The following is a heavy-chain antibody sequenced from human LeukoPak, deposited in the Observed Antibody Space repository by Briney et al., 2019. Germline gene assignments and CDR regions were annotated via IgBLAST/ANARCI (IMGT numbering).Heavy chain of an antibody. CDR3: ARRGIYYYDSSGYYCDAFDI. Sequence: ASVLISCNASADTFTGYYMHSVGQAPGEGVVGRGWFNPSSGGTKYSQESQGRVIMTRDTSISTAYMELSRLRSDDTAVYYCARRGIYYYDSSGYYCDAFDIWGQGTMVTVSS. CDR1: ADTFTGYY. J-gene: IGHJ3*02. CDR2: FNPSSGGT. D-gene: IGHD3-22*01. V-gene: IGHV1-2*02.